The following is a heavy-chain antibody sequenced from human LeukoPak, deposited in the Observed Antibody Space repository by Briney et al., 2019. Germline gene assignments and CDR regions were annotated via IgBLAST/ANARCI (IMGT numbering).Heavy chain of an antibody. CDR1: GDSIRTTRY. Sequence: SETLSLTCTVSGDSIRTTRYWGWIRQPPGKGLEWIGAVYFSGSTYYNPSLKSRVIISVDTSKNQFSLKLTSVTAAHTAVYYSATQGYNNQTMDVWGQGTTVTASS. J-gene: IGHJ6*02. V-gene: IGHV4-39*01. CDR2: VYFSGST. D-gene: IGHD5-24*01. CDR3: ATQGYNNQTMDV.